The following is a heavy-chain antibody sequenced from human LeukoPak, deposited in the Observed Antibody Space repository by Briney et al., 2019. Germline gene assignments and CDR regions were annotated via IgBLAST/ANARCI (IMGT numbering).Heavy chain of an antibody. CDR3: AKQRGYSSSSGRGYFDY. D-gene: IGHD6-6*01. CDR1: GFTFSSYA. J-gene: IGHJ4*02. V-gene: IGHV3-23*01. Sequence: PGGSLRLSCAASGFTFSSYAMSWVRQAPGKGVEWVSAISSSGGSTYYADSVKGRFTISRDNSKNTLYLQMNSLRAEDTAVYYCAKQRGYSSSSGRGYFDYWGQGTLVTVSS. CDR2: ISSSGGST.